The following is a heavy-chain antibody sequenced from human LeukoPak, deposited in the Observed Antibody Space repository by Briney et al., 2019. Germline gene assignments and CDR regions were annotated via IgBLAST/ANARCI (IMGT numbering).Heavy chain of an antibody. D-gene: IGHD2-2*01. CDR3: ARAPTVLVGYCSSSSCQADY. CDR1: GGSISSYY. CDR2: INHSGST. Sequence: SETLSLTCTVSGGSISSYYWSWIRQPPGKGLEWIGEINHSGSTNYNPSLKSRVTISVDTSKNQFSLKLSSVTAADTAVYYCARAPTVLVGYCSSSSCQADYWGQGTLVTVSS. J-gene: IGHJ4*02. V-gene: IGHV4-34*01.